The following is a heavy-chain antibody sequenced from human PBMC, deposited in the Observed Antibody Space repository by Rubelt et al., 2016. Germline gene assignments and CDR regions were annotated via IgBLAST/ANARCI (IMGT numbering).Heavy chain of an antibody. CDR2: ISGGGEST. Sequence: EVQLVESGGGLVQPGGSLRLSCAASGFTFRSYGMSWVRQAPGKGLEWVSLISGGGESTHYADAVKGRFTISRDNSRNSVFLQRNNRGAEDTAVYYCAKEERPGDRGPMAVTFGSWGQGTLVTVSS. CDR1: GFTFRSYG. J-gene: IGHJ4*02. V-gene: IGHV3-23*04. D-gene: IGHD5-24*01. CDR3: AKEERPGDRGPMAVTFGS.